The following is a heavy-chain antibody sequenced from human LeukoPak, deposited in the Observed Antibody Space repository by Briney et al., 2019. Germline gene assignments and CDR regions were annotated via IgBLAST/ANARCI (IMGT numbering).Heavy chain of an antibody. J-gene: IGHJ5*02. CDR1: GYTFTGYY. CDR2: INPNSGGT. D-gene: IGHD3-10*01. V-gene: IGHV1-2*02. CDR3: ARGSWFGGLQSWFDP. Sequence: ASVKVSCKASGYTFTGYYMHWVRQAPGQGLEWMGWINPNSGGTNYAQKFQGRVTMTRDTSISTAYMELSRLRSDDTAVYYCARGSWFGGLQSWFDPWGQGTLVTVSS.